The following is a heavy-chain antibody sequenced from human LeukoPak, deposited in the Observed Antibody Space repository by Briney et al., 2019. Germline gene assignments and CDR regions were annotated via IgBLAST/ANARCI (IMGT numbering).Heavy chain of an antibody. CDR1: ADSLNSGGHY. D-gene: IGHD3-10*01. CDR2: IHHGGRS. J-gene: IGHJ4*02. CDR3: ARGGNRFGGFYFDY. V-gene: IGHV4-31*03. Sequence: PSQTLSLTCTVSADSLNSGGHYSAWIRQFPGKGLESIGFIHHGGRSRHNPSLKDRVAISVDTSRKQFALKLSSVTAADTAMYYCARGGNRFGGFYFDYWGQGIQVIVSS.